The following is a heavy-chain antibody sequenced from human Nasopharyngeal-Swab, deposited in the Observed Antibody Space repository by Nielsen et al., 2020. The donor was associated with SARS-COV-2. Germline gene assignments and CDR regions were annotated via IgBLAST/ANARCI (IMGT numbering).Heavy chain of an antibody. D-gene: IGHD2-2*01. J-gene: IGHJ4*02. Sequence: WIRQPPGKGLEWIGEIYHSGSTNYNPSLKSRVTISVDKSKNQFSLKLNSVTAADTAVYYCARIEDCSSTSCYDYFDYWGQGTLVTVSS. V-gene: IGHV4-4*02. CDR2: IYHSGST. CDR3: ARIEDCSSTSCYDYFDY.